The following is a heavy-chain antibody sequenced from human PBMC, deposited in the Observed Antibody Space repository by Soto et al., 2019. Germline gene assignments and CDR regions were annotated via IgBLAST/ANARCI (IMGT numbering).Heavy chain of an antibody. Sequence: SETLSLTCTVSGASVSTGVYYWTWIRQHPGKGLEWIGYTDNSGSTYYNPSLTGRVDISVDTSKNEFSLNLQSLTAADTAFYYCAGAVSDFDVRRYRTSYFDQWGQGILVTVSS. V-gene: IGHV4-31*03. CDR3: AGAVSDFDVRRYRTSYFDQ. CDR1: GASVSTGVYY. J-gene: IGHJ4*02. D-gene: IGHD3-10*02. CDR2: TDNSGST.